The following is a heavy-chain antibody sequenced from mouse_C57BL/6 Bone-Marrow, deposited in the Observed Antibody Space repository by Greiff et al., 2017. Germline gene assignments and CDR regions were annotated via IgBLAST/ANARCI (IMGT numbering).Heavy chain of an antibody. V-gene: IGHV5-17*01. J-gene: IGHJ4*01. D-gene: IGHD1-1*01. CDR2: ISSGSSTI. Sequence: EVPLVASGGGLVKPGGSLKLSCAASGFTFSDYGMHWVRPAQEKGLEWVSYISSGSSTIYSADPVQGRFTISRDNAKNTLLLQMTSLRSENTAMYDCARGGTVVATGARDYWGQGTSVTVSS. CDR3: ARGGTVVATGARDY. CDR1: GFTFSDYG.